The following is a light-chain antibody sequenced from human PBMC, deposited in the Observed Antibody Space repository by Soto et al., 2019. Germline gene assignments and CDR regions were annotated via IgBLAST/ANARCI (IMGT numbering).Light chain of an antibody. CDR3: AACDDSLNGVV. CDR1: SSNIGSNT. Sequence: QSVLTQPPSASGTPGQRVTISCSGSSSNIGSNTVNWYQQLPGTAPKLLIYSNNQWPSGVPDRFSGSKSGTSASLAISGLQSEDEAEYYCAACDDSLNGVVFGGGTKLTVL. V-gene: IGLV1-44*01. CDR2: SNN. J-gene: IGLJ2*01.